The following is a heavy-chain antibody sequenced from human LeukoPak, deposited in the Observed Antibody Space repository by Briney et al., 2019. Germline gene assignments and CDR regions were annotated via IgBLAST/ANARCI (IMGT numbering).Heavy chain of an antibody. D-gene: IGHD6-13*01. Sequence: SVKVSCKASGYTLTKYGISWVRQAPGQGLEWMGRIIPILGIANYAQKFQGRVTITAGKSTSTAYMELSSLRSEDTAVYYCATGYSSSWYVYYYYGMDVWGQGTTVTVSS. CDR1: GYTLTKYG. V-gene: IGHV1-69*04. J-gene: IGHJ6*02. CDR2: IIPILGIA. CDR3: ATGYSSSWYVYYYYGMDV.